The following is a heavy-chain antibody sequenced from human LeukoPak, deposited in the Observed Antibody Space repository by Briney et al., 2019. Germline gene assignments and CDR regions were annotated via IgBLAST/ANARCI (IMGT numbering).Heavy chain of an antibody. J-gene: IGHJ4*02. D-gene: IGHD3-22*01. CDR2: IYYSGST. V-gene: IGHV4-59*08. Sequence: PSETLSLTCTVSGGSISGYYWSWIRQPPGKGLEWIGYIYYSGSTNYNPSLKSRVTISVDTSKNQFSLKLSSVTAADTAVYYCARYGTDSSGYLPLDYWGQGTLVTVSS. CDR3: ARYGTDSSGYLPLDY. CDR1: GGSISGYY.